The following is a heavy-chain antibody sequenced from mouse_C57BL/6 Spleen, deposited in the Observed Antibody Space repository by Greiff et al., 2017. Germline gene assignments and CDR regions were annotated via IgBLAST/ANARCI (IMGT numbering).Heavy chain of an antibody. CDR2: IDPSDSET. Sequence: VQLQQPGAELVRPGSSVKLSCKASGYTFTSYWMHWVKQRPIQGLEWIGNIDPSDSETHYNQKFKDKATLTVDKSSSTAYMQLSSLTSEDSAVYYCARSRDYDGCFDYWGQGTTLTVSS. J-gene: IGHJ2*01. V-gene: IGHV1-52*01. CDR1: GYTFTSYW. CDR3: ARSRDYDGCFDY. D-gene: IGHD2-4*01.